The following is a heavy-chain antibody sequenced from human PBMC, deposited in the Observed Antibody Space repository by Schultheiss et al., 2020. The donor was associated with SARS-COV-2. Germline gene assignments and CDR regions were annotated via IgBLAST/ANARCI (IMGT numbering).Heavy chain of an antibody. CDR1: GGSFSGYY. CDR2: IYYSGST. Sequence: SETLSLTCAVYGGSFSGYYWSWIRQPPGKGLEWIGYIYYSGSTYYNPSLKSLVSISVDTSKNQFSLKLSSVTAADTAVYYCAGTVKLKYYFDYWGQGTLVTVSS. J-gene: IGHJ4*02. V-gene: IGHV4-59*06. CDR3: AGTVKLKYYFDY. D-gene: IGHD4-17*01.